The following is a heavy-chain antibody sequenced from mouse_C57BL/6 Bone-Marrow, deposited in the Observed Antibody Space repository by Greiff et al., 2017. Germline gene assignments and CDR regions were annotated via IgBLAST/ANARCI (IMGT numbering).Heavy chain of an antibody. CDR2: ISDGGSYT. J-gene: IGHJ3*01. V-gene: IGHV5-4*01. Sequence: EVQLVESGGGLVKPGGSLKLSCAASGFTFSSYAMSWVRQTPEKRLEWVATISDGGSYTYYPDNVKGRFTISRDNAKNNLYLQMSHLKSEDTAMYYCARYYDGSMFADWGQGTLVTVSA. CDR1: GFTFSSYA. D-gene: IGHD1-1*01. CDR3: ARYYDGSMFAD.